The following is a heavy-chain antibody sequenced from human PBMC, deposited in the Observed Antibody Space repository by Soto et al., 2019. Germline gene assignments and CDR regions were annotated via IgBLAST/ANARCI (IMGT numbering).Heavy chain of an antibody. J-gene: IGHJ4*02. CDR3: ARDGGFGELKY. CDR1: GYTFSGYP. V-gene: IGHV1-69*13. D-gene: IGHD3-10*01. Sequence: SVKVSCKASGYTFSGYPIHWVRQAPWEVLEWMGRIIPVFGTTNDAQRFEGRVTFTADESTNTAYMELRGLLSEDTAVYYCARDGGFGELKYWGPGTMVTVSS. CDR2: IIPVFGTT.